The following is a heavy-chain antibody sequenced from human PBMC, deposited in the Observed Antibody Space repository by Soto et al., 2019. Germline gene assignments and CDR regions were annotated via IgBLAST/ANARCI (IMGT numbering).Heavy chain of an antibody. CDR3: TTDSYSTMIDVRFDY. J-gene: IGHJ4*01. CDR1: GFGFSTPW. D-gene: IGHD3-22*01. CDR2: IKSKALGGTT. Sequence: PGWCLRLGCASSGFGFSTPWSNWLRQAPGKGLEWVGRIKSKALGGTTDFAAPVRGRFAITRDDSRNMAYMQMNTLNTEDTAVYFCTTDSYSTMIDVRFDYLGHGTLVTVS. V-gene: IGHV3-15*07.